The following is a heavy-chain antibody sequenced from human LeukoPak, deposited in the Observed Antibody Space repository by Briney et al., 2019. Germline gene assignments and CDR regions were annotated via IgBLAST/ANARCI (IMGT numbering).Heavy chain of an antibody. J-gene: IGHJ6*02. V-gene: IGHV3-74*01. Sequence: GGSLRLSCAASGFTSSSYWMHWVRQAPGKGLVWVSRINSDGSSTSYADSVKGRFTISRDNAKNTLYLQMNSLRAEDTAVYYCARSTRYFDWTDYYYYGMDVWGQGTTVTVSS. CDR1: GFTSSSYW. CDR3: ARSTRYFDWTDYYYYGMDV. CDR2: INSDGSST. D-gene: IGHD3-9*01.